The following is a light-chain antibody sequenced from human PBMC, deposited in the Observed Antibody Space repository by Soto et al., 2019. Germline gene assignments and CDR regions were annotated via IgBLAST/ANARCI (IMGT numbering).Light chain of an antibody. CDR2: GTS. J-gene: IGKJ1*01. CDR1: QSVSYN. CDR3: QQYNNWPWT. Sequence: EIVMTQSPATLSVSPGERATLSCRASQSVSYNLAWYQQKPGQAPRLLIYGTSTRATGIPARLSGSGSGTEVTLTISSLQSEDFAVYYCQQYNNWPWTFGQGTKVEIK. V-gene: IGKV3-15*01.